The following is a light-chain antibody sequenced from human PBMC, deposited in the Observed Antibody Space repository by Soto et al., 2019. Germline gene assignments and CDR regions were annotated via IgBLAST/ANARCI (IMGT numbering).Light chain of an antibody. J-gene: IGLJ2*01. CDR1: SSNMGSNT. V-gene: IGLV1-44*01. CDR3: AAWDGSLNHIF. CDR2: SDN. Sequence: QSVLTQPPSASGTPGQRVTISCSGASSNMGSNTVNWYQQLPITAPKLLIYSDNQRPSGVPDRFSGSKSGTSASLAITGLQSEDEADYYCAAWDGSLNHIFFGGGTKVTV.